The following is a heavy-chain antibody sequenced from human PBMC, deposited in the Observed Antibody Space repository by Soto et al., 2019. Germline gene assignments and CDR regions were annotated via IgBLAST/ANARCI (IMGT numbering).Heavy chain of an antibody. Sequence: QVQLVQSGAEVKKPGSSVKVSCKASGGTFSSYVISWVRQAPGQGLEWMGGITPIFGTTRYAQNFQGRVTITADESTSTAYMDLSSVRSEDTAVYYCARDRGLRYYDVWSGFLFYGMDVWGQGTTVTVSS. CDR2: ITPIFGTT. CDR3: ARDRGLRYYDVWSGFLFYGMDV. V-gene: IGHV1-69*01. CDR1: GGTFSSYV. J-gene: IGHJ6*02. D-gene: IGHD3-3*01.